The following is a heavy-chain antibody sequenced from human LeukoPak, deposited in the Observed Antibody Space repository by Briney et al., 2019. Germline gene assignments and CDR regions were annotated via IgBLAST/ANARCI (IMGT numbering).Heavy chain of an antibody. CDR3: ARVVGLVRGVLSDAFDI. Sequence: GGSLRLSCAASGFTFSRHSMNWVRQTPGKGLEGVSSISSSDTYISYADSVKVRFTISRDNAKNSLYLQMNSLRVEDTAVYYCARVVGLVRGVLSDAFDIWGQGTVVTVSS. CDR1: GFTFSRHS. J-gene: IGHJ3*02. D-gene: IGHD3-10*01. CDR2: ISSSDTYI. V-gene: IGHV3-21*01.